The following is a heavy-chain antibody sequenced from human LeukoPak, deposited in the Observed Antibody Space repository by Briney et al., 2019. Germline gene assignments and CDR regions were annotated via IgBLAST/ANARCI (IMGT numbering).Heavy chain of an antibody. D-gene: IGHD3-22*01. V-gene: IGHV1-58*02. CDR3: ATGDSSGYYYASE. CDR1: GFTFTSSA. J-gene: IGHJ4*02. CDR2: IVVGSGNT. Sequence: SVKVSCKASGFTFTSSAMQWVRQARGQRLEWIGWIVVGSGNTNYAQKFQERITITRDMSTSTAYMELSSLRSEDTAVYYCATGDSSGYYYASEWGQGTLVTVSS.